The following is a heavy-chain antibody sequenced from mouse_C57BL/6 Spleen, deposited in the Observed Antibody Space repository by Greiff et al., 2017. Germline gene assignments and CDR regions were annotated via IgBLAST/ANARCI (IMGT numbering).Heavy chain of an antibody. CDR3: ASIDY. V-gene: IGHV1-59*01. J-gene: IGHJ2*01. Sequence: QVQLQQPGAELVRPGTSVKLSCKASGYTFTSYWMHWVKQRPGQGLEWIGVIDPSDSYTNYNQTFKGKATLTVDTSSSTAYMQLSSLTSEDSAVYYCASIDYWGQGTTLTVSS. CDR1: GYTFTSYW. CDR2: IDPSDSYT.